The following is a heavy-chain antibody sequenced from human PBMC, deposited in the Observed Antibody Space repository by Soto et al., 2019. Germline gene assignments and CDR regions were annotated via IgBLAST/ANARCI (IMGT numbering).Heavy chain of an antibody. V-gene: IGHV4-30-4*01. CDR1: GDSISSADYF. CDR2: IFHSGTT. Sequence: SQTLSLTCSLSGDSISSADYFWTWIRQSPGKGLEWMGYIFHSGTTYYNPSLKGRLLLSIENSQNHFSLRLTSLTVAYSAVYFCAREPYLPKARNDFWVPGTLVTSPQ. J-gene: IGHJ4*02. CDR3: AREPYLPKARNDF.